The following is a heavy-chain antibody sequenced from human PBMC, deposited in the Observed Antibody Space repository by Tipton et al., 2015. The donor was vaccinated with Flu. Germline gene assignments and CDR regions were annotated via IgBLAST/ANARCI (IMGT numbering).Heavy chain of an antibody. J-gene: IGHJ4*02. CDR3: ATTTYYYGSGSHDY. CDR2: VYHGGTT. D-gene: IGHD3-10*01. CDR1: GDSIKSDYY. V-gene: IGHV4-38-2*02. Sequence: TLSLTCTVSGDSIKSDYYWGWIRQPPGKGLEWIGCVYHGGTTYYNPSLKSRVAISLDTFKNQFSLKLTSVTAADTAVYYCATTTYYYGSGSHDYWGLGTLVTVSS.